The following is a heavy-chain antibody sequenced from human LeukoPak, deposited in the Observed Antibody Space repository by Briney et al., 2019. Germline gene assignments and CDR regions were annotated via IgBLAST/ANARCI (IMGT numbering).Heavy chain of an antibody. Sequence: GGSLRLSCAASGFTFSGSAMHWVRQASGKGLEWVGRIRSKANSYATAYAASVIGRFTISRDDSKNTAYLQMNSLKTEDTAVYYCTRQRLTSGAPVRPFDYWGQGTLVTVSS. CDR3: TRQRLTSGAPVRPFDY. J-gene: IGHJ4*02. V-gene: IGHV3-73*01. CDR1: GFTFSGSA. D-gene: IGHD5-12*01. CDR2: IRSKANSYAT.